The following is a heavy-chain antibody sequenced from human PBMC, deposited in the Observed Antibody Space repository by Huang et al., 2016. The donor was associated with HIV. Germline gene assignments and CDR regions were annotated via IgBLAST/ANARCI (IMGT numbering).Heavy chain of an antibody. D-gene: IGHD2-21*01. V-gene: IGHV1-69*10. Sequence: QVQLVQSGAEVKKPGSTVKVSCKASGGSFGSYSIGWVRQAPGQGLEWRGGMSTGVWTAHYAQKFQGRVTITADISASTANLEVSRLTSEDTAVYSCSRDTGGGVVIGGVPLYVLDIWGQGSMITVSS. J-gene: IGHJ3*02. CDR1: GGSFGSYS. CDR2: MSTGVWTA. CDR3: SRDTGGGVVIGGVPLYVLDI.